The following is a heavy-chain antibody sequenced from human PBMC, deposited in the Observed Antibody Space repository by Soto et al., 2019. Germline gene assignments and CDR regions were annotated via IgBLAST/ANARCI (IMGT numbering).Heavy chain of an antibody. J-gene: IGHJ6*02. CDR1: GLIFSEYH. Sequence: EVQLGESGGGLVQPGGSLRLSCAASGLIFSEYHMDWVRQAPGKGLEWVGRIRRKANSYTTEYAASVKGRFTISRDDSKNSLYLQMNSLKSEDTAVYYCAMLGGWSGGSSGMDVWGQGTTVTVSS. D-gene: IGHD6-19*01. CDR3: AMLGGWSGGSSGMDV. CDR2: IRRKANSYTT. V-gene: IGHV3-72*01.